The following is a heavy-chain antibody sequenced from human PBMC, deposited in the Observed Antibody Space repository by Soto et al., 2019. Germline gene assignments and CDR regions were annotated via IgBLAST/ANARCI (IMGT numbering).Heavy chain of an antibody. CDR2: IYYSGST. CDR3: ARTIYGEYPIDP. CDR1: GGSISSGGYY. V-gene: IGHV4-31*03. Sequence: QVQLQESGPGLVKPSQTLSLTCTVSGGSISSGGYYWSWLRQHPGKGLEWIGYIYYSGSTYYNPSLKSRVTISVDTSKSQFSLKLSSVTAADTAVYYCARTIYGEYPIDPWGQGTLVTVSS. D-gene: IGHD4-17*01. J-gene: IGHJ5*02.